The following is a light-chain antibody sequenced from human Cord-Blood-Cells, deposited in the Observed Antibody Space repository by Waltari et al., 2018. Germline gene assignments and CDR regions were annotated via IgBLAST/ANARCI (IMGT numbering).Light chain of an antibody. CDR3: QQYYSTPFT. J-gene: IGKJ3*01. Sequence: DIVMTQSPDSLAVSLGERATINCKSSQSVLSSSNNKNYLAWYQQKPGQPPKLLIDWASPRESGVPDRFGGSGSGTDFTRTISSLQAEDVAVYYCQQYYSTPFTFGPGTKVDIK. V-gene: IGKV4-1*01. CDR1: QSVLSSSNNKNY. CDR2: WAS.